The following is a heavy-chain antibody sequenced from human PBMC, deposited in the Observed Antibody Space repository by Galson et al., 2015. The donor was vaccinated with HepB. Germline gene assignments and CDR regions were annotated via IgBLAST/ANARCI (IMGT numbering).Heavy chain of an antibody. CDR1: GYTFATQA. V-gene: IGHV1-3*01. CDR3: ARGTEFFDF. CDR2: INLDNGNT. Sequence: SVKVSCKVSGYTFATQAIHWARQAPGQRLEWMAWINLDNGNTKYPEKFQGRFTVSWDTSATTAYMEMSDLRSEDTAVYYCARGTEFFDFWGQGTLVAVSS. J-gene: IGHJ4*02.